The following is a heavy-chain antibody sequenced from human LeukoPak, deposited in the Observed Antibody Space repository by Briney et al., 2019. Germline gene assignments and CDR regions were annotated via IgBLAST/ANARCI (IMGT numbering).Heavy chain of an antibody. Sequence: PGGSLRLSCAASGFTVSNNYMSWVRQAPGKGLEWVSVIYSGGSTYYADSVKGRFTISRDNSKNTLYLQMNSLRAEDTAVYYCARDADYYDSSGYYYAWGQGTLVTVSS. CDR3: ARDADYYDSSGYYYA. D-gene: IGHD3-22*01. CDR2: IYSGGST. J-gene: IGHJ4*02. CDR1: GFTVSNNY. V-gene: IGHV3-53*05.